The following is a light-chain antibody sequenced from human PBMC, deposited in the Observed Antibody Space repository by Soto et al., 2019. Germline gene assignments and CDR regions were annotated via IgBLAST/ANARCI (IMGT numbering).Light chain of an antibody. J-gene: IGKJ1*01. CDR1: QSVSSN. Sequence: EIVMTQSPATLSVSPGERATLSCRASQSVSSNLAWYQQKPGQAPRLLIYGASTRATGIPARFSGSGSGTDITLTISSLQSEDFAVYYCQQYNNWPSTFGQGTKVEIK. V-gene: IGKV3-15*01. CDR2: GAS. CDR3: QQYNNWPST.